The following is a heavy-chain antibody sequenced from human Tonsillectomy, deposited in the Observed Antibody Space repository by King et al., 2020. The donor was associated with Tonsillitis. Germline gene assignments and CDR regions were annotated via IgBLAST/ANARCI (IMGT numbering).Heavy chain of an antibody. CDR1: GGIFSNYA. CDR2: IIPMFGTT. Sequence: VQLVQSGAEVKKPGSTVKVSCKASGGIFSNYAISWVRQAPGQGLEWMGGIIPMFGTTNSAQKFQGRVTITADESTSTAYMELRSLRSEDTAVYYCAREGEKHYDTSGFDIWGQGTMVTVSA. V-gene: IGHV1-69*01. D-gene: IGHD3-16*01. CDR3: AREGEKHYDTSGFDI. J-gene: IGHJ3*02.